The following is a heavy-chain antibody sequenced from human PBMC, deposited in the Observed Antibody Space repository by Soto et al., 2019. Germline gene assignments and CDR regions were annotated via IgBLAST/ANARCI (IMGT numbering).Heavy chain of an antibody. CDR3: ARDKITGLFDY. J-gene: IGHJ4*02. CDR1: GGSFSGYS. V-gene: IGHV4-34*01. CDR2: INHTGST. Sequence: QVQLQQWGAGLLKPPETLSLTCAVYGGSFSGYSWTWIRQPPGTGLEWIGEINHTGSTNYNPSLKSRVTISVDTSKNQFSLKLTSVTAADTAVYYCARDKITGLFDYWGQGTLVTVSS. D-gene: IGHD2-8*02.